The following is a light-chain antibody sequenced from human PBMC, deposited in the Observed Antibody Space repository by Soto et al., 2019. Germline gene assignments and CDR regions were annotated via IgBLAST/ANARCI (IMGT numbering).Light chain of an antibody. J-gene: IGKJ5*01. Sequence: EIVLPPSLGTLSLCPGARAPLSCRASQSVVYSLAWYQQRPGQAPTLLISDESTRAPGIPDRFSGSGSGKDFTLTISRLQNEDYELYYCQQYGPSSLTCGQGTRRELK. V-gene: IGKV3-20*01. CDR3: QQYGPSSLT. CDR1: QSVVYS. CDR2: DES.